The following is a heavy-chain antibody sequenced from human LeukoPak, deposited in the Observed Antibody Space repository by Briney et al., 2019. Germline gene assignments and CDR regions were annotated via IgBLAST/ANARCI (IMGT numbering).Heavy chain of an antibody. CDR1: GGSFSSYS. CDR3: ARGYYPPRWYFDL. Sequence: SETLSLTCALYGGSFSSYSWSWTWIRQTPEKGLEWIGEIIEKGNANYNPSLKSRVTIDLDTSKNQFSLKLTSMTAADTAMYYCARGYYPPRWYFDLWGSGTLVTVSS. V-gene: IGHV4-34*01. J-gene: IGHJ2*01. CDR2: IIEKGNA. D-gene: IGHD3-10*01.